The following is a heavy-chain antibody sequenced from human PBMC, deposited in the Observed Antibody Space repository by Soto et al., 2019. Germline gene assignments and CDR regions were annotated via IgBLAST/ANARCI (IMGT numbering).Heavy chain of an antibody. V-gene: IGHV4-34*01. J-gene: IGHJ4*02. CDR1: AGSFSGHY. CDR2: INHSGST. D-gene: IGHD6-19*01. CDR3: ARLRRVDISGWCFDY. Sequence: SETLSLTCVVYAGSFSGHYWSWIRQPPGKGLEWIGEINHSGSTNYNPSLKSRVTISVDTSKNQLSLELSSVTAADTAVYYCARLRRVDISGWCFDYWGQGTLVTVSS.